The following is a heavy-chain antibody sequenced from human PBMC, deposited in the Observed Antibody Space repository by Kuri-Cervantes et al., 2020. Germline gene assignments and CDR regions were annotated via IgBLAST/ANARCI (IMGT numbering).Heavy chain of an antibody. CDR3: AKVLAVAGGGELDY. J-gene: IGHJ4*02. Sequence: GGSLRLSCAASGFTFSSYGMHWVRQAPGKGLEWVAVISYDGSNKYYADSVKGRFTISRDNSKNTLYLQMSSLRAEDTAVYYCAKVLAVAGGGELDYWGQGTLVTVSS. CDR1: GFTFSSYG. D-gene: IGHD6-19*01. CDR2: ISYDGSNK. V-gene: IGHV3-30*18.